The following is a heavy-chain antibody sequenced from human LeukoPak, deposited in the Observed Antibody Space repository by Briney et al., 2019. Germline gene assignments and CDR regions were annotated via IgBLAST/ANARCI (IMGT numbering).Heavy chain of an antibody. CDR3: AKEGRIAVAHGFDY. Sequence: ERSLRLSCAASGFTFSSYGMHWVRQAPGKGLEWVAVISYDGSNKYYADSVKGRFTISRDNSKNTLYLQMNSLRAEDTAVYYCAKEGRIAVAHGFDYWGQGTLVTVSS. D-gene: IGHD6-19*01. CDR1: GFTFSSYG. J-gene: IGHJ4*02. CDR2: ISYDGSNK. V-gene: IGHV3-30*18.